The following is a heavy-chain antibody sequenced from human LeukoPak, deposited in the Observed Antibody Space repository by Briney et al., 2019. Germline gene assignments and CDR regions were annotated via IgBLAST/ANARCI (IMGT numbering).Heavy chain of an antibody. Sequence: ASVKVSCKAPGGTFSSYAISWVRQAPGQGLEWMGGIIPIFGTANYAQKFQGRVTITADESTSTAYMELSSLRSEDTAVYYCARGNYYDSSGYYPGLDYWGQGTLVTVSS. CDR3: ARGNYYDSSGYYPGLDY. CDR1: GGTFSSYA. J-gene: IGHJ4*02. D-gene: IGHD3-22*01. CDR2: IIPIFGTA. V-gene: IGHV1-69*13.